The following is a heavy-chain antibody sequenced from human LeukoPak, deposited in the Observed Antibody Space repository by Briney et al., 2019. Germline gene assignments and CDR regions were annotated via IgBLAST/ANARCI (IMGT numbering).Heavy chain of an antibody. V-gene: IGHV3-74*01. Sequence: GGSLRLSCAASGFTFSTYWMHWVRQAPGKGLVWVSRITSDGSGTDYADSVKGRFTISRDNAKNTLYLQMNSLRAEDTAVYYCARVWSSSSSDYWGQGTLVTVSS. CDR3: ARVWSSSSSDY. J-gene: IGHJ4*02. D-gene: IGHD6-6*01. CDR1: GFTFSTYW. CDR2: ITSDGSGT.